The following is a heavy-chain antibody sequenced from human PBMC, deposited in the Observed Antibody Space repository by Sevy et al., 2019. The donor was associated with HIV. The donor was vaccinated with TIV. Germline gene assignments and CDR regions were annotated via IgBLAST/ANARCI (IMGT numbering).Heavy chain of an antibody. V-gene: IGHV4-59*08. Sequence: SETLSLTCTVSGGSITSLYWNWIRQPPGKGLEWIANIYYNGHINYNPSLKSRVTLSLDTSKNQFSLRLGSVTAADTAMYYLWGGKSLGRGYSLGQGTPVTVSS. D-gene: IGHD3-16*02. CDR2: IYYNGHI. CDR3: WGGKSLGRGYS. CDR1: GGSITSLY. J-gene: IGHJ4*02.